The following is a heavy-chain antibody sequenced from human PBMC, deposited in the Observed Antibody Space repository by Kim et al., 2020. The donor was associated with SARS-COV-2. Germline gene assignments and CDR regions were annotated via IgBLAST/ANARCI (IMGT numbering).Heavy chain of an antibody. CDR3: ARAGRSGYDPIDS. V-gene: IGHV4-59*01. J-gene: IGHJ4*02. CDR1: SGSISTYY. Sequence: SETLSLTCTVSSGSISTYYWSWIRQPPGKGLEWIGYIYYSGSTIYNPSLKSRVTISVDTSKNQFSLKLTSVTAADTAVYYCARAGRSGYDPIDSWGQGSLVTASS. D-gene: IGHD5-12*01. CDR2: IYYSGST.